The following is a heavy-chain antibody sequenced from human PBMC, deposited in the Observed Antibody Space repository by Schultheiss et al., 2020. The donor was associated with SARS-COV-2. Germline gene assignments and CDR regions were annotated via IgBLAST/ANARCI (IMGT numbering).Heavy chain of an antibody. CDR3: TRPWYDSSGYQG. J-gene: IGHJ4*02. D-gene: IGHD3-22*01. CDR2: SDNKANIYTT. Sequence: GESLKISCAASGFTFSDHYMDWVRQAPGKGLEWVGRSDNKANIYTTQYAASVKGRFTISRDDSRSIAYLQVSSLKTEDTAVYYCTRPWYDSSGYQGWGQGTLVTVSS. V-gene: IGHV3-72*01. CDR1: GFTFSDHY.